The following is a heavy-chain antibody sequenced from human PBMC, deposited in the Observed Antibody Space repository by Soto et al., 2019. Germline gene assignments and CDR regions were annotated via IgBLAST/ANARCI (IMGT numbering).Heavy chain of an antibody. CDR3: AKGAGSSPRSYFDH. D-gene: IGHD6-6*01. J-gene: IGHJ4*02. V-gene: IGHV3-23*01. CDR2: VSGSGGSI. Sequence: PGGSLRLSCAASGFTFSSYAMNWVRQTPGKGLEWVSVVSGSGGSIYYADSVKGRFTISRDNSKDTLYLQMNSLRAEDTAVYYCAKGAGSSPRSYFDHWGQGTLVTVSS. CDR1: GFTFSSYA.